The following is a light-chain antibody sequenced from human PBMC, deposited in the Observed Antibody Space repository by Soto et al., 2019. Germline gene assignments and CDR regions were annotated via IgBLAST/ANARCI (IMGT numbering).Light chain of an antibody. CDR2: DVS. CDR1: RSDVGGYNY. CDR3: SSYRTSNTRQIV. V-gene: IGLV2-14*03. Sequence: SVVTQPSPLSGSPGQSITLSCPGTRSDVGGYNYVSWYQHHPGKAPKLMIYDVSNRPSGVSNRFSGSKSGNTAPLSISGLQPEDEADYYCSSYRTSNTRQIVCGTRTKVTV. J-gene: IGLJ1*01.